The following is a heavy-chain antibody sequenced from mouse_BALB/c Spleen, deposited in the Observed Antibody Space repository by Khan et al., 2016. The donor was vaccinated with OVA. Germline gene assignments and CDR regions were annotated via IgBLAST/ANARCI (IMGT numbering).Heavy chain of an antibody. CDR2: ISSGSSTI. V-gene: IGHV5-17*02. CDR3: ARSGGNFHWYFDV. CDR1: GFTLSSFG. J-gene: IGHJ1*01. Sequence: EVELVESGGGLVQPGGSRKLSCVASGFTLSSFGMHWVRQAPMKGLEWVAYISSGSSTIYYVDTVQGRFTISRDNPTNTLFLQMTSLRSEDTAMYYCARSGGNFHWYFDVWGAGTSVTVSS. D-gene: IGHD2-1*01.